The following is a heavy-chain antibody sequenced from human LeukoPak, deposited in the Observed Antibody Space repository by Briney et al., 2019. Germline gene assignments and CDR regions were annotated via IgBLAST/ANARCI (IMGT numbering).Heavy chain of an antibody. Sequence: PGGSLRLSCAASGFTFSHYAMHWVRQAPGKGLEYVSAISSNGGSTYYANSVKGRFTISRDNSKNTLYLQMGSLRAEDMGVYYCARDSITASVGAFDIWGQGTMVIVSS. CDR3: ARDSITASVGAFDI. D-gene: IGHD2-2*01. J-gene: IGHJ3*02. CDR1: GFTFSHYA. V-gene: IGHV3-64*01. CDR2: ISSNGGST.